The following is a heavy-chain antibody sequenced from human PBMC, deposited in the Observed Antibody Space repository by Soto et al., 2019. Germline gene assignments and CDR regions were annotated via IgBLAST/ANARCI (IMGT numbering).Heavy chain of an antibody. V-gene: IGHV4-59*08. D-gene: IGHD2-15*01. Sequence: NPSETLSLTCTVSGGSISSYYWSWIRQPPGKGLEWIGYIYYSGSTNYNPSLKSRVTISVDTSKNQFSLKLSSVTAADTAVYYCARLCLGYCSGGITNWGQGTLVTVSS. J-gene: IGHJ4*02. CDR3: ARLCLGYCSGGITN. CDR1: GGSISSYY. CDR2: IYYSGST.